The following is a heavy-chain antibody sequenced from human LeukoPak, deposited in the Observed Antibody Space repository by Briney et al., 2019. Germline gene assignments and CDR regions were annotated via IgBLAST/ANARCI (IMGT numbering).Heavy chain of an antibody. Sequence: GGSLRLSCAVSGFPFSNAWMSWVRQAPGKGLEWLGRIKSKTDGGTIDYAAPVKGRFTISRDNSKNTLYLQMNSLRADDTAVYYCAREAVMPVAPVKIGTSDRPLYQYYGLDVWGQGTTVTVS. CDR3: AREAVMPVAPVKIGTSDRPLYQYYGLDV. CDR1: GFPFSNAW. J-gene: IGHJ6*02. V-gene: IGHV3-15*01. D-gene: IGHD1/OR15-1a*01. CDR2: IKSKTDGGTI.